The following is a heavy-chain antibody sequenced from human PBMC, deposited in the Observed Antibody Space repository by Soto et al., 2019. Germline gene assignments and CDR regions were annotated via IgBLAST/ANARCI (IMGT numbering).Heavy chain of an antibody. CDR1: GFIFSSYE. CDR3: ARDYDSSGYSDY. D-gene: IGHD3-22*01. Sequence: GGSLRLSCAASGFIFSSYEMNWVRQAPGKGLGWVSYISSSGSTIYYADSVKGRFTISRDNAKTSLYLQMNSLRAEDTAVYYCARDYDSSGYSDYWGQGTLVTVSS. V-gene: IGHV3-48*03. J-gene: IGHJ4*02. CDR2: ISSSGSTI.